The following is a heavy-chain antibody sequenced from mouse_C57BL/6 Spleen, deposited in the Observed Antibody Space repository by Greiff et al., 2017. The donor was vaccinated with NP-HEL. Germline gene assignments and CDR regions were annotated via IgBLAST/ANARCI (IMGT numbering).Heavy chain of an antibody. V-gene: IGHV1-69*01. CDR1: GYTFTSYW. CDR2: IDPSDSYT. J-gene: IGHJ1*03. CDR3: ARFGGNYRYFDV. D-gene: IGHD2-1*01. Sequence: QVQLQQPGAELVMPGASVKLSCKASGYTFTSYWMHWVKQRPGQGLEWIGEIDPSDSYTNYNQKFKGKSTLTVDKSSSTAYMQLSSLTSEDSAVYYCARFGGNYRYFDVGGTGTTVTVSS.